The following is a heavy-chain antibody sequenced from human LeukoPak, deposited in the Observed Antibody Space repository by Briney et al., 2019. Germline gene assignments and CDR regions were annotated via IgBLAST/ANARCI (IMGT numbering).Heavy chain of an antibody. V-gene: IGHV1-2*02. Sequence: ASVKVSCKASGYTFTGYYMHWVRHAPGQGLQSMGWINPNSLGTNYAQKFQGRVTMTRDTTISTAYMELSRLRSDDTAVYYCARDAVDIAVAGTFDYWGQGTLVTVSS. D-gene: IGHD6-19*01. CDR1: GYTFTGYY. CDR2: INPNSLGT. CDR3: ARDAVDIAVAGTFDY. J-gene: IGHJ4*02.